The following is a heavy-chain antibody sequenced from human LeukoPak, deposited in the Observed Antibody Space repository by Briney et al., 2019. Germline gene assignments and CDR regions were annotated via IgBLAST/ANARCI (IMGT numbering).Heavy chain of an antibody. J-gene: IGHJ4*02. Sequence: SETLSLTCTVSGGSISSGDYYLSWIRQPPGKGLEWIGYIYYSGSTYYNPSLKSRVTISVDTSKNQFSLKLSSVTAADTAVYYCASYCGGDCYVDYWGQGTLVTVSS. V-gene: IGHV4-30-4*08. CDR1: GGSISSGDYY. CDR3: ASYCGGDCYVDY. CDR2: IYYSGST. D-gene: IGHD2-21*01.